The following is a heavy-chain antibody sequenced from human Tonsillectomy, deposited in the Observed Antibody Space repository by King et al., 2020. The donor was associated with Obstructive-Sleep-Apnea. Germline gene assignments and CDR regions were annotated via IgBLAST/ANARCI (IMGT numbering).Heavy chain of an antibody. CDR2: ISSSSSYI. CDR1: GFTFSSYS. D-gene: IGHD3-9*01. Sequence: VQLVESGGGLVKPGGSLRLSCAASGFTFSSYSMNWVRQAPGKGLEWVSSISSSSSYIYYADSVKGRFTISRDNAKNSLYLQMNSLRAEDTAVYYCARDVGDFDWLPRQSAHPDAFDIWGQGTMVTVSS. CDR3: ARDVGDFDWLPRQSAHPDAFDI. J-gene: IGHJ3*02. V-gene: IGHV3-21*01.